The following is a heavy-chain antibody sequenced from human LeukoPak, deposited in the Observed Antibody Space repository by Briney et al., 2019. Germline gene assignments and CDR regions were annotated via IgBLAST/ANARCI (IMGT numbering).Heavy chain of an antibody. CDR3: ATQARWELLLEYYFDY. CDR1: GYTLTELS. CDR2: FDPEDGET. J-gene: IGHJ4*02. Sequence: ASVKVSCKVSGYTLTELSMHWVRQAPGKGLEWMGGFDPEDGETIYAQKFQGRVTMTEDTSTDTAYMELCSLRSEDTAVYYCATQARWELLLEYYFDYWGQGTLVTVSS. D-gene: IGHD1-26*01. V-gene: IGHV1-24*01.